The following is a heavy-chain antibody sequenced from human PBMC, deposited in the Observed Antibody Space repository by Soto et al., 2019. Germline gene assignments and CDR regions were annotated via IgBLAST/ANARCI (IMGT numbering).Heavy chain of an antibody. D-gene: IGHD5-12*01. Sequence: QVQLVQSGAEVKKPGSSVKVSCKASGGTFSTSTFTWVRQAPGQGLEWMGRTIPILDVADYAQDFQGRVTITEDNSTSTAYMELTSLTSKDTAVYYCARDSPIGSTYSGYDAIDSWGQGTLVTVSS. CDR1: GGTFSTST. J-gene: IGHJ4*02. CDR2: TIPILDVA. V-gene: IGHV1-69*08. CDR3: ARDSPIGSTYSGYDAIDS.